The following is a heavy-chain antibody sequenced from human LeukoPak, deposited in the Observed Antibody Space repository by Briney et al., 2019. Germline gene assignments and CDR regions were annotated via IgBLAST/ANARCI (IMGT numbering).Heavy chain of an antibody. Sequence: GESLKISCKVSGCSFINYWIGWVRQMPGKGLEWMGIIFPGDSDTKYSPSFQGQVTISADRSINTAYLQWSSLKASDTAMYYCARLSYYDSSGYSFFDQWGQGTLVTVSS. CDR2: IFPGDSDT. V-gene: IGHV5-51*01. CDR1: GCSFINYW. D-gene: IGHD3-22*01. J-gene: IGHJ4*02. CDR3: ARLSYYDSSGYSFFDQ.